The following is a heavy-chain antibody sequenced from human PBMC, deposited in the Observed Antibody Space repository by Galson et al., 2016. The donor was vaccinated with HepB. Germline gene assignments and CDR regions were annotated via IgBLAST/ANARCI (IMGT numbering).Heavy chain of an antibody. CDR1: GDSGSSY. J-gene: IGHJ5*02. CDR3: ARGNGLSGWYWHNWLDP. V-gene: IGHV4-4*07. Sequence: SETLSLTCTVSGDSGSSYWTWIRQPAGKGLEWIGRIHSSGSTDYNPSLRSRVSISVNMAKKHFSLNLSSVTAADTAVYYCARGNGLSGWYWHNWLDPWGQGILVTVSS. D-gene: IGHD6-19*01. CDR2: IHSSGST.